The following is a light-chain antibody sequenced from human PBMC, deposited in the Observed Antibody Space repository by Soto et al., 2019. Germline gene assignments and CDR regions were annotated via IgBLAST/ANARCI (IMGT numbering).Light chain of an antibody. CDR3: QQYNSYRT. V-gene: IGKV1-5*01. CDR2: DAS. Sequence: EIHMTQSPSTLSASLGDRVTITFRARQSISIWLAWYQQKPGKAPKLLIYDASILESGVPSRFSGSGSGTEFTLTISSPQPDDFATYYCQQYNSYRTFGQGTKVDIK. CDR1: QSISIW. J-gene: IGKJ1*01.